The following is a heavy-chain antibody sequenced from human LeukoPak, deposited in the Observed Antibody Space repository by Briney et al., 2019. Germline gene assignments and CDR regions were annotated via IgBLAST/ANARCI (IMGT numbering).Heavy chain of an antibody. J-gene: IGHJ4*02. CDR3: ARGGYGGYSH. Sequence: PSQTLSLTCAVSGGSISSGGYYWSWIRQPPGKGLEWIGYIYYSGSTNYNPSLKSRVTISVDTSKNQFSLKLSSVTAADTAVYYCARGGYGGYSHWGQGTLVTVSS. CDR1: GGSISSGGYY. CDR2: IYYSGST. D-gene: IGHD5-12*01. V-gene: IGHV4-61*08.